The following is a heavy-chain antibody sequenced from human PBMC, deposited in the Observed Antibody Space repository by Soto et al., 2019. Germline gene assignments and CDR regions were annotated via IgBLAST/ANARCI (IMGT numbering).Heavy chain of an antibody. D-gene: IGHD3-10*01. CDR2: IDPSDSYT. V-gene: IGHV5-10-1*01. CDR3: ARRGGEH. J-gene: IGHJ1*01. CDR1: GYNFTTYW. Sequence: PGESLKVSCKGSGYNFTTYWISWVRQMPGKGLEWMGKIDPSDSYTNYSPSFQGHVTMSADKSISTAYLQWSSLKASDTAMYYCARRGGEHWGQGTLVTVSS.